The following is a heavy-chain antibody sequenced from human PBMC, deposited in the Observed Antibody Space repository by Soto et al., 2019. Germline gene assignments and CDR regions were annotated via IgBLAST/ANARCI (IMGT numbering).Heavy chain of an antibody. Sequence: PGGSLRLSCAASGFTFSSYAMSWVRQAPGKGLEWVSAISGSGGSTYYADSVKGRFTISRDNSKNTLYLQMNSLRAEDTAVYYCAKRSGGPHYHYYGVDVWGQGTTVTISS. V-gene: IGHV3-23*01. J-gene: IGHJ6*02. CDR3: AKRSGGPHYHYYGVDV. CDR1: GFTFSSYA. CDR2: ISGSGGST. D-gene: IGHD2-15*01.